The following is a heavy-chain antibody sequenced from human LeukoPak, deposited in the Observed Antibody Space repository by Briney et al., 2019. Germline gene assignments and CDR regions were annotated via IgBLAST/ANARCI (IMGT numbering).Heavy chain of an antibody. CDR1: GFTFSSYW. Sequence: HPGGSLRLSCAASGFTFSSYWMSWVRQAPGKGLEWVAHIKEDGGENYYVDSVKGRFTISRDNAKNSLYLQMNSLRAEDTAVYFCATTLTVTTGFYWGQGTLVTVSS. CDR3: ATTLTVTTGFY. CDR2: IKEDGGEN. D-gene: IGHD4-17*01. V-gene: IGHV3-7*01. J-gene: IGHJ4*02.